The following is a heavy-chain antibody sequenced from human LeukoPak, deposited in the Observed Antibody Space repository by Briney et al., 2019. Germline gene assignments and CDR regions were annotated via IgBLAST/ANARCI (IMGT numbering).Heavy chain of an antibody. CDR3: ARAGGYSYGFLFDY. D-gene: IGHD5-18*01. V-gene: IGHV3-33*01. CDR2: IWYDGSNK. J-gene: IGHJ4*02. CDR1: GFTFGSYG. Sequence: PGGSLRLSCAASGFTFGSYGMHWVRQAPGKGLEWVAVIWYDGSNKYYADSVKGRFTISRDNSKNTLYLQMNSLRAEDTAVYYCARAGGYSYGFLFDYWGQGTLVTVSS.